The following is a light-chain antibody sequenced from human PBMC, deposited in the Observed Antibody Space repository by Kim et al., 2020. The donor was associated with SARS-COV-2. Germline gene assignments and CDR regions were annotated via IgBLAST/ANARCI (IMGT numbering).Light chain of an antibody. CDR3: HSSDSSLSGSEL. V-gene: IGLV1-40*01. Sequence: VTISGTGTSSNNGAGYDVHWYQQLPRTAPKLLIYGNNNRPSWVPARFSGSKSGTSASLAIIGLQAEDEAYYYCHSSDSSLSGSELFGGGTQLTVL. CDR1: SSNNGAGYD. CDR2: GNN. J-gene: IGLJ2*01.